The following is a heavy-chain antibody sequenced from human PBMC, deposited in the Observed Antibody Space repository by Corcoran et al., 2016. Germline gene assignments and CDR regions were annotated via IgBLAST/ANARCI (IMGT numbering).Heavy chain of an antibody. V-gene: IGHV1-69*01. CDR2: IIPIFGTA. CDR3: ARDLGYCSGGSCYGMDV. Sequence: QVQLVQSGAEVKKPGSSVKVSCKASGGTFSSYAISWVRQAPGQGLEWMGGIIPIFGTANYAQKFQGRVTITADESTSTAYMELRSLRSEDTAVYYCARDLGYCSGGSCYGMDVWGQGTTVTVSS. CDR1: GGTFSSYA. D-gene: IGHD2-15*01. J-gene: IGHJ6*02.